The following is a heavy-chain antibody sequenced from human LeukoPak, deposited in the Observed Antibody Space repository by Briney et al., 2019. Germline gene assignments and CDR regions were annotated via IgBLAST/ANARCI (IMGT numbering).Heavy chain of an antibody. CDR3: AREGGAVAFDI. V-gene: IGHV3-30*04. J-gene: IGHJ3*02. CDR2: ISHDGSNK. D-gene: IGHD3-16*01. Sequence: GGSLRLSCAASGFTFSSYAMHWVRQAPGKGLEWVAVISHDGSNKYYADSVKGRFTISRDNSKNTLYLQMNSLRAEDTAVYYCAREGGAVAFDIWGQGTMVTVSS. CDR1: GFTFSSYA.